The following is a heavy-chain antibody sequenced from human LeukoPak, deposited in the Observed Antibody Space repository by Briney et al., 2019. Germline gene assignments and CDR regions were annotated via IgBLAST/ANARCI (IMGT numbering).Heavy chain of an antibody. CDR3: ARHGPGASLSGYYRIQNWFDP. V-gene: IGHV4-34*01. CDR1: GESFNGHY. D-gene: IGHD3-3*01. Sequence: SETLSLTCAISGESFNGHYWSWIRQPPGKGLEWIGEIHQSGSTNDNPSLKSRVTMSVDTSEKQFSLKLTSVTAADTAVYYCARHGPGASLSGYYRIQNWFDPWGQGTLVIVSS. J-gene: IGHJ5*02. CDR2: IHQSGST.